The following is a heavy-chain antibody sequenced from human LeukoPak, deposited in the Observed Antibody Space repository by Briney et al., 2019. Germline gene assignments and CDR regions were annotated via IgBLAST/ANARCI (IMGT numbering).Heavy chain of an antibody. V-gene: IGHV3-7*01. CDR1: GFTFSSYW. J-gene: IGHJ4*02. D-gene: IGHD2-2*01. CDR2: IKQDGSEK. CDR3: ARDLSPSRCSTTSCPQGFDY. Sequence: GGSLRLSCAASGFTFSSYWMSWVRQAPGKGLEWVANIKQDGSEKYYVDSVKGRFTISRDNAKNSLYLQMNSLRAEDTAVYFCARDLSPSRCSTTSCPQGFDYWGQGTLVTVSS.